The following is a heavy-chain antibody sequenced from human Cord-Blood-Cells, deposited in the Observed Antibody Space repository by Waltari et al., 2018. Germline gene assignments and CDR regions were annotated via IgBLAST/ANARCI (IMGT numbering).Heavy chain of an antibody. V-gene: IGHV1-2*04. D-gene: IGHD3-10*01. CDR2: ISANSGGK. CDR3: ARGRDYDAFDI. J-gene: IGHJ3*02. CDR1: GYTCTGYY. Sequence: QVQLVQSGAEVKKPGASVKVSCKAAGYTCTGYYMHWVRQAPGQGLGWSGWISANSGGKNYAQKFQGWVTMTRDPSISTAYMELSRLRSDDTAVYYCARGRDYDAFDIWGQGTMVTVSS.